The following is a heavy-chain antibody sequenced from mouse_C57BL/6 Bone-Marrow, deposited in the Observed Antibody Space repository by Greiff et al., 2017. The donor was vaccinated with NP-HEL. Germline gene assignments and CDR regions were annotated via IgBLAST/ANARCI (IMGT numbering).Heavy chain of an antibody. CDR2: ISNGGGRT. D-gene: IGHD1-1*01. Sequence: EVKLMESGGGLVQPGGSLKLSCAASGFTFSDYYMYWVRQTPEKRLEWVAYISNGGGRTYYPDTVTGRFTISRDNSKNTLYLQMSRLKSYYTAIYYGARHHYYGSSLSWFAYWGQGTLVTVSA. CDR1: GFTFSDYY. CDR3: ARHHYYGSSLSWFAY. J-gene: IGHJ3*01. V-gene: IGHV5-12*01.